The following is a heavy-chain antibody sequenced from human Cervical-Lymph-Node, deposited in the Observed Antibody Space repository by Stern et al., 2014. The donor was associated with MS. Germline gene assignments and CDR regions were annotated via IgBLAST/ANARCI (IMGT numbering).Heavy chain of an antibody. J-gene: IGHJ4*02. CDR2: IFPGDSDT. Sequence: EVQLVQSGAEVKKPGESLQISCKGSGYKFTNYWIGWVRQMPGKGLEWVGIIFPGDSDTRYSPSFQGQVTISVDKSINTAYLRWSSLKASDTATYYCARGEGYCSGGSCSFVDYWGQGSLVTVSS. CDR3: ARGEGYCSGGSCSFVDY. V-gene: IGHV5-51*01. CDR1: GYKFTNYW. D-gene: IGHD2-15*01.